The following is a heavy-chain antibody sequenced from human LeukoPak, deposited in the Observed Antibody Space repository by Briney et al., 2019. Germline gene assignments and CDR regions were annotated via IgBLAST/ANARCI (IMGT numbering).Heavy chain of an antibody. CDR1: GFTFSSYS. Sequence: KSGGSLRLSCAASGFTFSSYSMNWVRQAPGKGLEWVSSISSSSSYIHYADSVKGRFTISRDNAKNSLYLQMNSLRAEDTAVYYCARNYGSGSYWDYGYWGQGTLVTVSS. D-gene: IGHD3-10*01. CDR2: ISSSSSYI. V-gene: IGHV3-21*01. J-gene: IGHJ4*02. CDR3: ARNYGSGSYWDYGY.